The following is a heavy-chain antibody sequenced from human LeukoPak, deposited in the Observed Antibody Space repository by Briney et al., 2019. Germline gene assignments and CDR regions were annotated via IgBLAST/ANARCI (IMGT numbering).Heavy chain of an antibody. CDR2: IYYSGST. J-gene: IGHJ4*02. V-gene: IGHV4-59*08. D-gene: IGHD3-22*01. Sequence: PSETLSLTCTVSGGSISSGLWSWIRQPPGKGLEWIGDIYYSGSTNYNPSLKSRVTISVDTSKRQFSLKLSSVTAADTAVYYCARLVKFYYDTSGSYYFDYWGQGSLVTVSS. CDR1: GGSISSGL. CDR3: ARLVKFYYDTSGSYYFDY.